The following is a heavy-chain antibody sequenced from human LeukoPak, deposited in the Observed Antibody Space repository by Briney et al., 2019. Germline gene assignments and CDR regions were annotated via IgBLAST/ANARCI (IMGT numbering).Heavy chain of an antibody. CDR2: ISGSGGST. CDR3: ARDSGLGDY. J-gene: IGHJ4*02. V-gene: IGHV3-11*04. D-gene: IGHD5-12*01. Sequence: GGSLRLSCAASGFTFSDYYMSWIRQAPGKGLEWVSAISGSGGSTYYADSVKGRFTISRDNAKNSLYLQMNSLRAEDTAVYYCARDSGLGDYWGQGTLVTVSS. CDR1: GFTFSDYY.